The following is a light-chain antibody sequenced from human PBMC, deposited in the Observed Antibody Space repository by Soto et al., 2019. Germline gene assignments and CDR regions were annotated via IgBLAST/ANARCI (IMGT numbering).Light chain of an antibody. J-gene: IGKJ2*01. V-gene: IGKV4-1*01. CDR1: QSVLYSSNNKNY. CDR3: QQCYTTPPT. Sequence: DIVMTPSPDSLAVSLGERATINCKSSQSVLYSSNNKNYLAWYQQKPGQPPKLLISWASVREYGVPDRFSGSGSGTDFTLTISSMQAEDVAVYYCQQCYTTPPTFGQGTKLEI. CDR2: WAS.